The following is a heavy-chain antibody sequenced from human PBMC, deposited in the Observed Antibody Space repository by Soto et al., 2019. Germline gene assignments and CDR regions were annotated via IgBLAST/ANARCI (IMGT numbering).Heavy chain of an antibody. CDR1: GYGFTSYW. D-gene: IGHD1-20*01. Sequence: GESLKISCKGSGYGFTSYWISWVRQMPGKGLEWMGRIGPSDSYTNYSPSFQGHVTISADKSISTAYLQWSSLKASDTAMYYCARYNTGAPYYYYYYGMDVWGQGTTVTVSS. V-gene: IGHV5-10-1*01. CDR3: ARYNTGAPYYYYYYGMDV. CDR2: IGPSDSYT. J-gene: IGHJ6*02.